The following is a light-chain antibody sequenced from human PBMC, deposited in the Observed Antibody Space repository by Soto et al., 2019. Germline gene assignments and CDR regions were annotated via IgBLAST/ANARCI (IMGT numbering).Light chain of an antibody. CDR1: RNIDTY. CDR2: ATS. V-gene: IGKV1-16*01. CDR3: QQYNSYPRT. Sequence: DIQMAQSPSSLSASVGDRVTITCRASRNIDTYLSWYQQKAGKAPKLLIFATSTLQSGVPSRFSGSGSGTDFTLTISSLQPEDFATYYCQQYNSYPRTFGQGTKLEIK. J-gene: IGKJ2*01.